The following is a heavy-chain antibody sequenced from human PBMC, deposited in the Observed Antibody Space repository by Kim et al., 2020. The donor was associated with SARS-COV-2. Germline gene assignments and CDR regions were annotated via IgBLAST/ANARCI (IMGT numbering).Heavy chain of an antibody. Sequence: SETLSLTCTVSGGSISSSSYYWGWIRQPPGKGLEWIGSIYYSGSTYYNPSLKSRVTISVDTSKNQFSLKLSSVTAADTAVYYCATLEYSSSGGTTWDAFDIWGLGTMVTVSS. CDR3: ATLEYSSSGGTTWDAFDI. CDR1: GGSISSSSYY. D-gene: IGHD6-6*01. V-gene: IGHV4-39*07. J-gene: IGHJ3*02. CDR2: IYYSGST.